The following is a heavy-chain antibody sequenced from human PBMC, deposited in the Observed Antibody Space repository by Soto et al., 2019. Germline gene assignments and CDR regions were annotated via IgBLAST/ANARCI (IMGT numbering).Heavy chain of an antibody. Sequence: SVKVSCKASGGTFSSYAISWVRQAPGQGLEWMGGIIPIFGTANYAQKFRGRVTITADESTSTAYMELSSLRFEDTAVYYCARSADYYYGMDVWGQGTTVTVSS. CDR1: GGTFSSYA. CDR2: IIPIFGTA. V-gene: IGHV1-69*13. CDR3: ARSADYYYGMDV. J-gene: IGHJ6*02.